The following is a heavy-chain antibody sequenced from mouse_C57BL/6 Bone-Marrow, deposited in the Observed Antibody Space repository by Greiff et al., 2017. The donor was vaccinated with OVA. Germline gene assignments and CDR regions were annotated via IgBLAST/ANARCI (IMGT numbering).Heavy chain of an antibody. CDR2: IHPNSGST. CDR1: GYTFTSYW. Sequence: QVQLQQPGAELVKPGASVKLSCKASGYTFTSYWMHWVKQRPGQGLEWIGMIHPNSGSTNYNEEFKSKATLTVDKSSSTAYMQLSSLTSEDSAVYYCAREDYGNYDWYFDVWGTGTTVTVSS. D-gene: IGHD2-1*01. V-gene: IGHV1-64*01. CDR3: AREDYGNYDWYFDV. J-gene: IGHJ1*03.